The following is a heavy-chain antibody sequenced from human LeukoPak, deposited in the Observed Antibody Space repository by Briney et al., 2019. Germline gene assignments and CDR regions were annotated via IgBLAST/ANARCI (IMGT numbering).Heavy chain of an antibody. Sequence: SETLSLTCAVYGGSFSGYYWSWVRQPPGKGLEWVGEINHSGSTNYNPSLKSRVTISVDTSKNQFSLKLRSVTAANTAVYYCARGLGASSWYNYYYYMDVWGKGTTVTVPS. CDR1: GGSFSGYY. D-gene: IGHD6-13*01. CDR3: ARGLGASSWYNYYYYMDV. V-gene: IGHV4-34*01. J-gene: IGHJ6*03. CDR2: INHSGST.